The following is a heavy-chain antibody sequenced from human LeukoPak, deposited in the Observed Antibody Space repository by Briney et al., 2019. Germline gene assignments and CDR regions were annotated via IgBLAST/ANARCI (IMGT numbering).Heavy chain of an antibody. CDR2: ISSSSSYI. V-gene: IGHV3-21*01. Sequence: GGSLRLSCAASGFTFSSYEMNWVRQAPGKGLEWVSSISSSSSYIHYADPVKGRFTISRDNAKNSLYLQMNSLRAEDTGVYYCARSELGYYYYYMDVWGKGTTVTVSS. D-gene: IGHD7-27*01. J-gene: IGHJ6*03. CDR3: ARSELGYYYYYMDV. CDR1: GFTFSSYE.